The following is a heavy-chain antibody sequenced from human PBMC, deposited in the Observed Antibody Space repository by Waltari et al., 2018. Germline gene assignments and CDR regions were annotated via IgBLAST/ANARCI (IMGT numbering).Heavy chain of an antibody. J-gene: IGHJ3*02. CDR1: GGTFSSYA. CDR3: ATHLWEVARDAFDI. D-gene: IGHD1-26*01. Sequence: QVQLVQSGAEVKKPGSSVKVSCKASGGTFSSYAISWVRQAPGKGLEWMGGFDPEDGETIYAQKFQGRVTMTEDTSTDTAYMELSSLRSEDTAVYYCATHLWEVARDAFDIWGQGTMVTVSS. CDR2: FDPEDGET. V-gene: IGHV1-24*01.